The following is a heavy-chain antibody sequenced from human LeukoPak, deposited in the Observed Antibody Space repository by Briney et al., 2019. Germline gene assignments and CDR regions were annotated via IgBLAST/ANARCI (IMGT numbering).Heavy chain of an antibody. J-gene: IGHJ4*02. CDR2: ISGSGGST. Sequence: GGSLRLSCAASGFPFSSYAMSWVRQAPGKGLEWVSVISGSGGSTYYADSVKGRFTISRDNSKNTLYLQMNSLRAEDTAVYYCAKGGSSGSFDYWGQGTLVTVSS. V-gene: IGHV3-23*01. CDR3: AKGGSSGSFDY. D-gene: IGHD3-22*01. CDR1: GFPFSSYA.